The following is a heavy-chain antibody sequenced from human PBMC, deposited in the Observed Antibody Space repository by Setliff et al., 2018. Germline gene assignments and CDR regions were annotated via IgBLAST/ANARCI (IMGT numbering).Heavy chain of an antibody. D-gene: IGHD5-12*01. CDR1: GGSISTYY. V-gene: IGHV4-59*12. CDR2: VYYSGIA. CDR3: ARVRSGYNVY. J-gene: IGHJ4*02. Sequence: PSETLSLTCTVSGGSISTYYWSWIRQPPGKGLEWIGYVYYSGIANYSPSLKSRLTISVDTSKNQFSLKLSSVTAADTAVYYCARVRSGYNVYWGQGTLVTVSS.